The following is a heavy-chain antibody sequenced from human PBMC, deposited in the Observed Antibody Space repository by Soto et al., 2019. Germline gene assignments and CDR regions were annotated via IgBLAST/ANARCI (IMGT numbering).Heavy chain of an antibody. CDR2: IYSDGSRT. D-gene: IGHD3-10*01. Sequence: EVQLVESGGGLVQPGGSLRLSCATSGFTFNTYWMHWVRQAPGKGLVWVSRIYSDGSRTSYADSVKGRFTISRDNAKNTLYLPMDSLRPEDTAVYYCARGAGGYYYMDVWGKGTTVTVSS. CDR3: ARGAGGYYYMDV. V-gene: IGHV3-74*01. CDR1: GFTFNTYW. J-gene: IGHJ6*03.